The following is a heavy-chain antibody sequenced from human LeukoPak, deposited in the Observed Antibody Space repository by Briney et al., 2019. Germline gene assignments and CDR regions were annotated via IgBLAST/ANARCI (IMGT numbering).Heavy chain of an antibody. Sequence: SETLSLTCTVSGGSISSGSYYWGWIRQPPGKGLEWIGRIYYSGSTYYNPSLQSRVTISIDTSKNQFSLKLSSVTAADAAVYYCARLTSNGATYFEYWGQGTLVTVSS. CDR1: GGSISSGSYY. D-gene: IGHD2-2*01. CDR3: ARLTSNGATYFEY. J-gene: IGHJ4*02. V-gene: IGHV4-39*01. CDR2: IYYSGST.